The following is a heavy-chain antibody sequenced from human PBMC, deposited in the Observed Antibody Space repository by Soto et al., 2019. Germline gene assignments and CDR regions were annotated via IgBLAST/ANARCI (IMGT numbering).Heavy chain of an antibody. CDR1: GDSVSGNSAA. J-gene: IGHJ4*02. CDR2: TYYRSKWYN. CDR3: AREGPDDESSDSYFDY. V-gene: IGHV6-1*01. D-gene: IGHD6-19*01. Sequence: SQTLSLTCAISGDSVSGNSAAWNWIRQSPSRGLEWLGRTYYRSKWYNDYAVSVKSRITVTPDTSKNQFSLHLNSVTPEDTAVYYCAREGPDDESSDSYFDYWGQGALFTVSS.